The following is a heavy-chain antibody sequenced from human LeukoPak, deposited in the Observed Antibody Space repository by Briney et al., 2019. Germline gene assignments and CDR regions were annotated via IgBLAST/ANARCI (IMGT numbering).Heavy chain of an antibody. J-gene: IGHJ6*03. CDR1: GFTFSSYG. Sequence: PGGSLRLSCAASGFTFSSYGMHWVRQAPGKGLEWVAFIRYDGSNKYYADSVKGRFTISRDNSKNTLYLQMNSLRAEDTAVYYCAKDFIRSGYYYGSGSSNYYYMDVWGKGTTVTISS. CDR2: IRYDGSNK. D-gene: IGHD3-10*01. CDR3: AKDFIRSGYYYGSGSSNYYYMDV. V-gene: IGHV3-30*02.